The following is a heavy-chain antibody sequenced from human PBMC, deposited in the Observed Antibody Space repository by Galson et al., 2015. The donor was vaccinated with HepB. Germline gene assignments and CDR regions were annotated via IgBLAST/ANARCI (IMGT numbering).Heavy chain of an antibody. J-gene: IGHJ4*02. D-gene: IGHD3-22*01. CDR3: AKNQGYFDY. CDR2: ISGSGDGT. V-gene: IGHV3-23*01. Sequence: SLRLSCATSGFTFTTYGMTWVRQAPGKGLEWVSAISGSGDGTYYADSVKGRFTISRDNSKNKVFLEMNSLRAEDTAIYYCAKNQGYFDYWGRGILVTVSS. CDR1: GFTFTTYG.